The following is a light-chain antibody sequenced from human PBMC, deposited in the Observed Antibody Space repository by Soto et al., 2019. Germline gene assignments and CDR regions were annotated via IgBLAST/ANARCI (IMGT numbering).Light chain of an antibody. CDR1: QYINTR. V-gene: IGKV3-11*01. CDR3: NQRQSWPRT. Sequence: EIVLTQSPATLSSFPGDRLTLSCRASQYINTRLAWYQHRPGQXPRXXIYQTSLRAAGIPARFSASGSGTDFTITISDVKPEDFELDYCNQRQSWPRTFGQGTKVDIK. CDR2: QTS. J-gene: IGKJ1*01.